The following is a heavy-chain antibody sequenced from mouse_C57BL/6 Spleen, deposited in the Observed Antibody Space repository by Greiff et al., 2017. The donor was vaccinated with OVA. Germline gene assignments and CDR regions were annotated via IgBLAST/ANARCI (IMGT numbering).Heavy chain of an antibody. CDR3: ARGLLRIDY. CDR1: GYAFSSSW. J-gene: IGHJ2*01. Sequence: QVQLKQSGPELVKPGASVTISCKASGYAFSSSWMNWVKQRPGTGLEWIGRIYPGDGDTNYNGLLKGKATLTADKSSSTAYMQLSSLTSEDSAVYFSARGLLRIDYWGQGTTLTVSS. V-gene: IGHV1-82*01. CDR2: IYPGDGDT. D-gene: IGHD1-1*01.